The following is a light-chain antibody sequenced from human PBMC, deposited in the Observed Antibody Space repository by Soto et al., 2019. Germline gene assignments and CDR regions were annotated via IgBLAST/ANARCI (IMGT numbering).Light chain of an antibody. CDR3: SSYVGSNNFPYV. CDR1: SSDVGGYNY. J-gene: IGLJ1*01. V-gene: IGLV2-8*01. Sequence: QSALTQPPSASGSPGQSVTISCTGTSSDVGGYNYVSWYQHHPGIAPKLIIYEVDERPSGVPDRFSGSKSGNTASLTVSGLQAEDEADYYCSSYVGSNNFPYVFGTGTKLTVL. CDR2: EVD.